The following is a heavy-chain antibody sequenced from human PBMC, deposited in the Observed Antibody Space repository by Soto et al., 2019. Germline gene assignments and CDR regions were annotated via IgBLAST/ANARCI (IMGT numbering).Heavy chain of an antibody. V-gene: IGHV1-69*13. Sequence: ASVKVSCKASGGTFSSYAISWVRQAPGQGLEWMGGIIPIFGTANYAQKFQGRVTITADESTSTAYMELSSLRSEDTAVYYCARGTDDSYYYSGMDVWGQGTTVTVSS. CDR1: GGTFSSYA. CDR2: IIPIFGTA. CDR3: ARGTDDSYYYSGMDV. J-gene: IGHJ6*02.